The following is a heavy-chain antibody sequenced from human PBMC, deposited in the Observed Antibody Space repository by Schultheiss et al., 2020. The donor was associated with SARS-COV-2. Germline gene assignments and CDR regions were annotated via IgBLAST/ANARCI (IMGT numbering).Heavy chain of an antibody. J-gene: IGHJ4*02. V-gene: IGHV1-46*01. D-gene: IGHD2-15*01. CDR1: GYTFTSYF. Sequence: ASVKXSCKASGYTFTSYFMHWVRQAPGQGLEWMGIINPSGGSTSYAQKFQGRVTMTRDTSKNQFSLKLSSVTAADTAVYYCAGRHEYCSGGSCSPTDYWGQGTLVTVSS. CDR2: INPSGGST. CDR3: AGRHEYCSGGSCSPTDY.